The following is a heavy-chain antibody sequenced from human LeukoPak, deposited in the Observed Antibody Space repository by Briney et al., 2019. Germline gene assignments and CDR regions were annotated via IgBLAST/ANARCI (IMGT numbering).Heavy chain of an antibody. Sequence: KTSETLSLTCAVSGGSISSGGYSWSWIRQPPGKGLEWIGYIYHSGSTYYNPSLKSRVTISVDRSKNQFSLKLSSVTAADTAVYYCARLYYGQYFDYWGQGTLVTVSS. CDR3: ARLYYGQYFDY. D-gene: IGHD3-22*01. CDR2: IYHSGST. CDR1: GGSISSGGYS. J-gene: IGHJ4*02. V-gene: IGHV4-30-2*01.